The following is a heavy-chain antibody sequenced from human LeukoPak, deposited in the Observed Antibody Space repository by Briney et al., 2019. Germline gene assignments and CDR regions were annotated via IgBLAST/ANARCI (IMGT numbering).Heavy chain of an antibody. J-gene: IGHJ5*02. CDR3: ARALGYCTSTSCSLNWFDP. CDR1: GGSFSGYY. V-gene: IGHV4-34*01. D-gene: IGHD2-2*01. CDR2: INHSGST. Sequence: PSETLSLTCAVYGGSFSGYYWSWIRQPPGKGLEWIGEINHSGSTNYNPSLKSRVTISVDTSKNQFSLKLSSATAADTAVYYCARALGYCTSTSCSLNWFDPWGQGTLVTVSS.